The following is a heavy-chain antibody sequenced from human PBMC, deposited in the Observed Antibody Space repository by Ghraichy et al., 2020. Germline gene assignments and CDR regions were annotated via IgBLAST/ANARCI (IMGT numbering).Heavy chain of an antibody. V-gene: IGHV4-59*08. CDR3: ARVKSGSYWFFDL. CDR1: GGSISSYY. J-gene: IGHJ2*01. Sequence: SETLSLTCTVSGGSISSYYWSWIRQPPGKGLEWIGYIYYSGKNNYNPSLKSRVTMSVDTSKNQFSLKLTSVTAADTAMYYCARVKSGSYWFFDLWGRGTLVTVSS. D-gene: IGHD3-3*01. CDR2: IYYSGKN.